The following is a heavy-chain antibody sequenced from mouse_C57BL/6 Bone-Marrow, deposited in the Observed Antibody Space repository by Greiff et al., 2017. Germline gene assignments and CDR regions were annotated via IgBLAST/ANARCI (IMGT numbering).Heavy chain of an antibody. J-gene: IGHJ3*01. CDR3: ARHYDYDDPAWFAY. V-gene: IGHV5-17*01. D-gene: IGHD2-4*01. CDR2: ISSGSSTI. Sequence: EVKLMESGGGLVKPGGSLKLSCAASGFTFSDYGMHWVRQAPEKGLEWVAYISSGSSTIYYADTVKGRFTISRDNAKNTLFLQMTSLRSEDTAMYYCARHYDYDDPAWFAYWGQGTLVTVSA. CDR1: GFTFSDYG.